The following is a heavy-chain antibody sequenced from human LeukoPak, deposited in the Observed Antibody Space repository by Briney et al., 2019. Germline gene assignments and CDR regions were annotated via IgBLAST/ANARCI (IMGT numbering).Heavy chain of an antibody. V-gene: IGHV3-23*01. CDR1: TFTFSRYA. CDR3: AKESVQAAPLYGVDG. CDR2: ISGSGGST. Sequence: PGGSLRLSCAASTFTFSRYAMAWVRQAPGKGLEWVSTISGSGGSTYYADSLKGRFTISRDNSKNTLYLQMNSPRVEDTALYYCAKESVQAAPLYGVDGWGQGTQVTVSS. D-gene: IGHD2-2*01. J-gene: IGHJ4*02.